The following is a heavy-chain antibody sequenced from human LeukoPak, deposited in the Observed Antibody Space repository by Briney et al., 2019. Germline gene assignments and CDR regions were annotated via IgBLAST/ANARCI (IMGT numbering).Heavy chain of an antibody. V-gene: IGHV4-59*08. CDR2: IYYRGTT. D-gene: IGHD3-9*01. CDR3: ARHAPAHFDFL. Sequence: SETLSLTCTVSGASISGYYCSWVRQPPGQGLEWIGYIYYRGTTTYNPSLKSRVTMSVDTSKNQFSLRLSSVTAADTAVYYCARHAPAHFDFLWGQGTLVTVSS. CDR1: GASISGYY. J-gene: IGHJ4*02.